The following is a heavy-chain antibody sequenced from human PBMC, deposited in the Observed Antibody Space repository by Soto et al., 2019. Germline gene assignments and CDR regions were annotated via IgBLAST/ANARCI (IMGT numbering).Heavy chain of an antibody. V-gene: IGHV1-3*01. CDR1: GYTFTSYA. J-gene: IGHJ3*02. Sequence: ASVKVSCKASGYTFTSYAMHWVRQAPGQRLEWMGWTNAGNGNTKYSQKFQGRVTITRDTSASTAYMELSSLRSEDTAVYYCARDGPHRGDFWSGYYGLRDAFDIWGQGTMVTISS. D-gene: IGHD3-3*01. CDR3: ARDGPHRGDFWSGYYGLRDAFDI. CDR2: TNAGNGNT.